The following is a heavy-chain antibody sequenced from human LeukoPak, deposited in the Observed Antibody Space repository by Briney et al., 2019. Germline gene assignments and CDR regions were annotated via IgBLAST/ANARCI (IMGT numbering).Heavy chain of an antibody. J-gene: IGHJ4*02. CDR2: IEQDGSEK. D-gene: IGHD3-9*01. V-gene: IGHV3-7*01. CDR1: GFTFSSYW. CDR3: ARALGHFDWLLWDTNEF. Sequence: SGGSLRLSCAASGFTFSSYWMSWVRQAPGKGLEWVANIEQDGSEKYYVDSVKGRFTVPRDNAKNSLYLQMNSLRAEDTAVYYCARALGHFDWLLWDTNEFWGQGTLVTVSS.